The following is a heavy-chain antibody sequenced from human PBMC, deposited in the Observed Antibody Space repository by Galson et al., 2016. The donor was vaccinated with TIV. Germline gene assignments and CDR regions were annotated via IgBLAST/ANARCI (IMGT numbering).Heavy chain of an antibody. CDR3: TKVPSSGFSYYYGLDV. J-gene: IGHJ6*02. D-gene: IGHD3-22*01. Sequence: SLRLSCAASGFSFSIFAMTWVRQAPGMGLEWVSAISGGGGSTYYADSVKGRFTISRDNSKSTLFLQMNSLRAEDTAIYYCTKVPSSGFSYYYGLDVWGQGTTVIVSS. CDR2: ISGGGGST. V-gene: IGHV3-23*01. CDR1: GFSFSIFA.